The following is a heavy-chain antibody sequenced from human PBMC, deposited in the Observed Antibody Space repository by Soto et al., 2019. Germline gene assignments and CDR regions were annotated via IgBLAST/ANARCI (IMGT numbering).Heavy chain of an antibody. D-gene: IGHD2-2*01. J-gene: IGHJ5*02. V-gene: IGHV4-34*01. CDR2: INHSGST. CDR1: GGSFSGYY. Sequence: QVQLQQWGAGLLKPSETLSLTCAVYGGSFSGYYWSWIRQPPGKGLEWIGEINHSGSTNYNPSLKSRVTRSVDTSKNQFYLKLSSVTAADTAVYYCARSYCSSTSCYSWFDPWGQGTLVTVSS. CDR3: ARSYCSSTSCYSWFDP.